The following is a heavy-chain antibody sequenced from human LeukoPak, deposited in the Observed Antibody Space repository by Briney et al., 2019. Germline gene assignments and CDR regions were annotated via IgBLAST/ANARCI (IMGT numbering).Heavy chain of an antibody. J-gene: IGHJ4*02. CDR3: ARGGVAAFYYFDY. V-gene: IGHV1-46*01. Sequence: ASVKVSCKASGYTFTSYYMHWVRQAPGQGLEWMGIINPSGDSTSYAQQFQGRVTMTRDTSKSTVYMELSSLRSEDTAVYYCARGGVAAFYYFDYWGQGTLVTVSS. CDR2: INPSGDST. CDR1: GYTFTSYY. D-gene: IGHD2-15*01.